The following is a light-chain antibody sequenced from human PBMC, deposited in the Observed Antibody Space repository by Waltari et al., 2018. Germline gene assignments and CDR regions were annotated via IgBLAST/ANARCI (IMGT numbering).Light chain of an antibody. J-gene: IGKJ2*01. V-gene: IGKV1-5*03. Sequence: DIHMTQSPSTLSASVGDRVTITCRASQSISTWLALYQQKPGMPPNLLIYEASTLERGVPSRFSGSGSGTEFTLSINSLQPDDFATYYCQHYHSFPYTFGQGTKLEIK. CDR3: QHYHSFPYT. CDR2: EAS. CDR1: QSISTW.